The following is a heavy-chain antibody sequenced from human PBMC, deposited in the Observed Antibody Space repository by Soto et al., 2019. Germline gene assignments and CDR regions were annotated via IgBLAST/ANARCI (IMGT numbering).Heavy chain of an antibody. CDR3: ARSNAGYSSSWYLVSGFDY. CDR1: GGSFSGYY. Sequence: SETLSLTCAVYGGSFSGYYWSWIRQPPGKGLEWIGEINHSGSTNYNPSLKSRVTISVDTSKNQFSLKLSSVTAADTAVYYCARSNAGYSSSWYLVSGFDYWGQGTLVTVSS. CDR2: INHSGST. D-gene: IGHD6-13*01. J-gene: IGHJ4*02. V-gene: IGHV4-34*01.